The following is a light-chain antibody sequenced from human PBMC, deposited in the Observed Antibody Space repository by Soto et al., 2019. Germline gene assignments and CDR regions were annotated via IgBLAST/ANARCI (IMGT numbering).Light chain of an antibody. Sequence: EIVLTQSPATLSFSPGERATLSCRASQSVSSNLAWYQQKPGQAPRLLTYGASTRATGIPARFSGSGSGTEFTLTISSLQPEDVATYYCQQYNSYSWTLGQGTKVDIK. CDR3: QQYNSYSWT. CDR1: QSVSSN. J-gene: IGKJ1*01. CDR2: GAS. V-gene: IGKV3-15*01.